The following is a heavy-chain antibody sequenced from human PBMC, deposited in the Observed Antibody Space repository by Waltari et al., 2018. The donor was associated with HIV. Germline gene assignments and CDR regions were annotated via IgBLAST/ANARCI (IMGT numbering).Heavy chain of an antibody. CDR3: ARDVVHYDVSSGYPGYFRN. D-gene: IGHD3-3*01. Sequence: QVQLVQSGAEVKKPGASVKVSCKALGFTFKTHAIQWVSQAPGEGLEVLGGIDAGNGKIRYSQKFQDRITITRDTSATTASIELSNLRLEDTAVYFCARDVVHYDVSSGYPGYFRNWGQGTLVTVSS. CDR1: GFTFKTHA. V-gene: IGHV1-3*01. J-gene: IGHJ1*01. CDR2: IDAGNGKI.